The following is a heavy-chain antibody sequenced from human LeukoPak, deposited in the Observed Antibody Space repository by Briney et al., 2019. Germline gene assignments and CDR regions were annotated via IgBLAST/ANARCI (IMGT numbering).Heavy chain of an antibody. CDR2: IRYDGSNK. D-gene: IGHD1-26*01. J-gene: IGHJ4*02. CDR3: AKAAALSGSYLYYFDY. CDR1: GFTFSSYG. Sequence: PGGSLRLSCAASGFTFSSYGTHWVRQAPGKGLEWVAFIRYDGSNKYYADSVKGRFTISRDNSKNTLYLQMNSLRAEDTAVYYCAKAAALSGSYLYYFDYWGQGTLVTVSS. V-gene: IGHV3-30*02.